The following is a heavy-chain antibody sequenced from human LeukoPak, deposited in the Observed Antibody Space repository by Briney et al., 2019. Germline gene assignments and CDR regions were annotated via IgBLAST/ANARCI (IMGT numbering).Heavy chain of an antibody. CDR1: GFTFNTYS. J-gene: IGHJ4*02. V-gene: IGHV3-21*01. Sequence: GGSLRLSCAASGFTFNTYSMNWVRQAPGKGLEWVSSISSSSSYIYYADSAKGRFTISRDNAKNSLYLQMNSLRAEDTAVYYCARVRSGSYLDVDYWGQGTLVTVSS. D-gene: IGHD1-26*01. CDR3: ARVRSGSYLDVDY. CDR2: ISSSSSYI.